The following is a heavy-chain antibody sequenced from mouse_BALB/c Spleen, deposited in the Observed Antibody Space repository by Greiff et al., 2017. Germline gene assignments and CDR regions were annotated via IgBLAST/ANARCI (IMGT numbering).Heavy chain of an antibody. CDR2: ILSGSGST. CDR3: ARGGSYYGKQGAY. J-gene: IGHJ3*01. V-gene: IGHV1-9*01. Sequence: VKLMESGAELMKPGASVKISCKATGYTFSSYWIEWVKQRPGHGLEWIGEILSGSGSTNYNEKFKGKATLTADTSSNTAYMQISSLTSEDSAVYDCARGGSYYGKQGAYWGQGTLVTVSA. D-gene: IGHD2-10*01. CDR1: GYTFSSYW.